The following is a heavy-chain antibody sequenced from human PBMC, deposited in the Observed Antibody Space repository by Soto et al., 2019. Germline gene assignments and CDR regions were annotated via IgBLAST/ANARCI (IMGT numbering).Heavy chain of an antibody. CDR3: ARHENLDIVVPGGDWFDP. V-gene: IGHV4-39*01. J-gene: IGHJ5*02. Sequence: SETLSLTCTVSGGSISSSSYYWGWIRQPPGKGLEWIGSIYYSGSTYYNPSLKSRVTISVDTSKNQFSLKLSSVTAADTAVYYFARHENLDIVVPGGDWFDPWGQGTLVTVSS. CDR1: GGSISSSSYY. CDR2: IYYSGST. D-gene: IGHD2-2*03.